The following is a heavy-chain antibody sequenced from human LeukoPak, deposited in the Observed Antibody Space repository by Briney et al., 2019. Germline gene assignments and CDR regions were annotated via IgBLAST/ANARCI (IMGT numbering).Heavy chain of an antibody. CDR1: GFTFSSYD. D-gene: IGHD5-24*01. CDR2: IGTAGDT. V-gene: IGHV3-13*01. Sequence: GGSLRLSCAASGFTFSSYDMHWVRQATGKGLEWVSAIGTAGDTYYPGSVKGRFTISRENAKNSLYLQMNSLRAGDTAVYYCARGDGYNQLFDYWGQGTLVTVSS. J-gene: IGHJ4*02. CDR3: ARGDGYNQLFDY.